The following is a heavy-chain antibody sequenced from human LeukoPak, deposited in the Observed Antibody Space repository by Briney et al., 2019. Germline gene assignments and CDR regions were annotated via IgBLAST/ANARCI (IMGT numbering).Heavy chain of an antibody. CDR1: GGSFSGYY. Sequence: PSETLSLTCAVYGGSFSGYYWSWLRQPPGKGLEWIGEINHSGSTNYNPSLKSRVTISVDTPKNQFSLKLSSVTAADTAVYYCARAPYSSSFFDYWGQGTLVTVSS. V-gene: IGHV4-34*01. D-gene: IGHD6-13*01. J-gene: IGHJ4*02. CDR2: INHSGST. CDR3: ARAPYSSSFFDY.